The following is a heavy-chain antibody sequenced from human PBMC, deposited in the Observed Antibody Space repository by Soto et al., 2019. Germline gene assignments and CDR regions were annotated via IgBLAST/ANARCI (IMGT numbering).Heavy chain of an antibody. CDR2: IYYSGST. D-gene: IGHD3-22*01. J-gene: IGHJ4*02. Sequence: SETLSLTCTVSGGSISSYYWSWIRQPPEKGLEWIGYIYYSGSTNYNPSLKSRVTISVDTSKNQFSLKLSSVTAADTAVYYCARFNYDSSFDYWGQGTLVTVSS. CDR1: GGSISSYY. CDR3: ARFNYDSSFDY. V-gene: IGHV4-59*01.